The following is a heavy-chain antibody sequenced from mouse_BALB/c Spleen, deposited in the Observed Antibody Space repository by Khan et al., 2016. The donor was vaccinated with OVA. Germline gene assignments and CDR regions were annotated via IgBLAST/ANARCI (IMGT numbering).Heavy chain of an antibody. CDR1: GYSITSNYA. CDR3: ARGNYYGYTMDY. D-gene: IGHD1-1*01. J-gene: IGHJ4*01. V-gene: IGHV3-2*02. CDR2: ISYSGIT. Sequence: EVKLLESGPGLVKPSQSLSLTCTVTGYSITSNYAWNWIRQFPGNKLEWMGYISYSGITSYNPSLKSRISITRDKSKNQFFLQLNSVTTEDTATYYCARGNYYGYTMDYWGQGTSVTVAS.